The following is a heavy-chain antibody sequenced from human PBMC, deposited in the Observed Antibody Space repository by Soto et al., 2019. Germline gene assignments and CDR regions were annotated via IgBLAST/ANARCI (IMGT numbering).Heavy chain of an antibody. CDR2: IYHSGST. D-gene: IGHD2-2*01. Sequence: SETLSLTCAVSGGSISSGGYSWSWIRQPPGKGLEWIGYIYHSGSTYYNPSLKSRVTISVDRSKNQFSLKLSSVTAADTAVYYCARVASLDKRGLKFDPWGQGTLVTVSS. CDR1: GGSISSGGYS. CDR3: ARVASLDKRGLKFDP. J-gene: IGHJ5*02. V-gene: IGHV4-30-2*01.